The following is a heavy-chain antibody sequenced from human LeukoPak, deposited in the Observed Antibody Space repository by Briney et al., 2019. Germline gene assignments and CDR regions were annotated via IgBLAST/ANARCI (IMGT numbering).Heavy chain of an antibody. Sequence: SETLSLTCTVSGGSISSYYWSWIRQPPGKGLEWIGYVYYSGSTNYNPSLKSRVTISVDTSKNQFSLKLSSVTAADTAVYYCARYSDVTYFDYWGQGTLVTVSS. CDR2: VYYSGST. J-gene: IGHJ4*02. CDR3: ARYSDVTYFDY. V-gene: IGHV4-59*01. CDR1: GGSISSYY. D-gene: IGHD2-21*01.